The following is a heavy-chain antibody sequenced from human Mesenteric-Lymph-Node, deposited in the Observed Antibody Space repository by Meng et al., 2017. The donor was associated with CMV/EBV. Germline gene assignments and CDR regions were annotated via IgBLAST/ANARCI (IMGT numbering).Heavy chain of an antibody. CDR2: SNAGNGNT. D-gene: IGHD5-24*01. CDR1: GYTFTSYA. Sequence: ASVKVSCKASGYTFTSYAMHWVRQAPGQRLEWMGWSNAGNGNTKYSQEFQGRVTITRDTSASTAYMELSSLRSEDMAVYYCAREGGDGYNSYYGMDVWGQGTTVTVSS. V-gene: IGHV1-3*02. J-gene: IGHJ6*02. CDR3: AREGGDGYNSYYGMDV.